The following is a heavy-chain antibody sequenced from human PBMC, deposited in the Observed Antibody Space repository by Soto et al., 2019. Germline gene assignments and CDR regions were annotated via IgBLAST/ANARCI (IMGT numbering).Heavy chain of an antibody. J-gene: IGHJ6*02. CDR3: ARGGDIVVVPAAMGSRPVIINGMDV. V-gene: IGHV1-18*01. CDR2: ISAYNGNT. D-gene: IGHD2-2*01. Sequence: ASVKVSCKASGYTFTSYGISWVRQAPGQGLEWMGWISAYNGNTNYAQKLQGRVTMTTDTSTSTAYMELRSLRSDDTAVYYCARGGDIVVVPAAMGSRPVIINGMDVWGQGTTVTVSS. CDR1: GYTFTSYG.